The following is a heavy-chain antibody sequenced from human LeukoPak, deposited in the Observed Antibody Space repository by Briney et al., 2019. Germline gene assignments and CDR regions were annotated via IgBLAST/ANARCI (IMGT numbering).Heavy chain of an antibody. Sequence: GRSLRLSCAASGFTFTNYAMSWVRQAPGKGLEWASAIVGSGGATFYADSVKGRFTISRDNSKNTVFLQMNSLGAEDTAVYYCAKARLSTGWAYNDYWGPGTLVTVSS. CDR2: IVGSGGAT. D-gene: IGHD6-19*01. J-gene: IGHJ4*02. CDR3: AKARLSTGWAYNDY. V-gene: IGHV3-23*01. CDR1: GFTFTNYA.